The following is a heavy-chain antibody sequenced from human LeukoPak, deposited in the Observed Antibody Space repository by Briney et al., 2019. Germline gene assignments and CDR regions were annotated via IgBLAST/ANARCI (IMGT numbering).Heavy chain of an antibody. CDR2: IKSDGGKT. Sequence: GGSLRLSCAASGFTFHAFEMHWVRQAPGKGLEWVSLIKSDGGKTDYADSVRGRFTISRDNGKNSLYLQMNSLRSEDTALYYCATWAFYHGLDVWGQGTTVTDSS. J-gene: IGHJ6*02. V-gene: IGHV3-43*02. D-gene: IGHD1-26*01. CDR1: GFTFHAFE. CDR3: ATWAFYHGLDV.